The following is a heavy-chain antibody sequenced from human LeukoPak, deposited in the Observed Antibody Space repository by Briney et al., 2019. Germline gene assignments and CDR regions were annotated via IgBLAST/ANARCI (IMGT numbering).Heavy chain of an antibody. V-gene: IGHV3-9*01. Sequence: PGGSLRLSCAASGFTFDDYAMHWVRQAPGKGLEWVPGISWNSGSIGYADSVKGRFTISRDNAKNSLYLQMNSLRAEDTALYYCAKSGSQGYYFDYWGQGTLVTVSS. CDR2: ISWNSGSI. J-gene: IGHJ4*02. CDR3: AKSGSQGYYFDY. CDR1: GFTFDDYA. D-gene: IGHD6-25*01.